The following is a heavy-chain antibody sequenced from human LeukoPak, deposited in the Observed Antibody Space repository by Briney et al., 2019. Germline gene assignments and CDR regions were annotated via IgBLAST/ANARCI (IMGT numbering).Heavy chain of an antibody. J-gene: IGHJ4*02. CDR2: IYYSGST. CDR3: ARSASTGTTH. Sequence: SETLSLTCTVSGGSISSGGYYWSWIRQHPGKGLEWIGYIYYSGSTNYNPSLKSRVTISVDTSKNQFSLKLSSVTAADTAVYYCARSASTGTTHWGQGTLVTVSS. CDR1: GGSISSGGYY. V-gene: IGHV4-61*08. D-gene: IGHD1-1*01.